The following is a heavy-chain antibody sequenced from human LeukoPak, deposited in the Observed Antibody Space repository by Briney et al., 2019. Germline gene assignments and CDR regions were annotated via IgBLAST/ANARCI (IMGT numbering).Heavy chain of an antibody. J-gene: IGHJ4*02. CDR2: INPNSGGT. D-gene: IGHD3-10*01. CDR3: ARGAAPYGSGSYYDY. Sequence: GASVKVSFKASGYTFTGYYMHWVRQAPGQGLEWMGWINPNSGGTNYAQKFQGRVTMTRDTSISTAYMELSRLRSDDTAVYYCARGAAPYGSGSYYDYWGQGTLVTVSS. V-gene: IGHV1-2*02. CDR1: GYTFTGYY.